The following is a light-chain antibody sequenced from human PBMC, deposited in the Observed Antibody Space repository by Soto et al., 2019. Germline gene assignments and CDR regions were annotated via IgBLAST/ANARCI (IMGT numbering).Light chain of an antibody. CDR2: VNN. J-gene: IGLJ2*01. CDR3: QSYDSSLTCVV. Sequence: QTVVTQPPSVSGAPGQTVTISCTGSSSNIGAGYDVHWYQHLPGTAPKLLIYVNNNRPSGVPDRISGSRSGTSASLAITGLQAEDEADYYCQSYDSSLTCVVFGGGTKLTVL. CDR1: SSNIGAGYD. V-gene: IGLV1-40*01.